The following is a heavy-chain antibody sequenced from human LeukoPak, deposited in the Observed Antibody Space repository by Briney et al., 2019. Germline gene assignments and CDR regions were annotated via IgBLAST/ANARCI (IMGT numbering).Heavy chain of an antibody. CDR1: GYTFTSYA. CDR2: INTNTGNP. Sequence: ASVKVSCKASGYTFTSYAMNWVRQAPGQGLEWMGWINTNTGNPTYAQGFTGRFAFSLDTSVSTTYLQITSLKTEDTAMYYCARVGKYSGSYPDYWGQGTLVTVSS. D-gene: IGHD1-26*01. J-gene: IGHJ4*02. V-gene: IGHV7-4-1*02. CDR3: ARVGKYSGSYPDY.